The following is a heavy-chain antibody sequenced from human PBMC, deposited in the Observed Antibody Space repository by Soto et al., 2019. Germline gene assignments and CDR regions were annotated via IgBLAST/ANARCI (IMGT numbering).Heavy chain of an antibody. CDR1: GGSFIGYY. V-gene: IGHV4-34*01. J-gene: IGHJ5*02. CDR2: INHSGST. Sequence: PSETLSLTCAVYGGSFIGYYWSWIRQPPGKGLEWIGEINHSGSTNYNPSLKSRVTISVDTSKNQFSLKLSSVTAADTAVYYCARVGSGYASNWFDPWGQGTLVTVSS. CDR3: ARVGSGYASNWFDP. D-gene: IGHD5-12*01.